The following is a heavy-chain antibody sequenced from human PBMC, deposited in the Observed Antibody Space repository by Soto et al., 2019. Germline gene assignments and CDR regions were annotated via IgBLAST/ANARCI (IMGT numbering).Heavy chain of an antibody. CDR2: ISGYNGHT. CDR1: GYTFTTYG. CDR3: AREGEMPYYYYGLDV. J-gene: IGHJ6*02. D-gene: IGHD3-16*01. Sequence: QVQLVQSGAEVRKPGASVKVSCKASGYTFTTYGISWVRQAPRQGLEWMGWISGYNGHTKYAQKFQGRVTMTTDTSTSTVYMDLRSLRSDDTAVYYCAREGEMPYYYYGLDVWGQGTTVTVSS. V-gene: IGHV1-18*01.